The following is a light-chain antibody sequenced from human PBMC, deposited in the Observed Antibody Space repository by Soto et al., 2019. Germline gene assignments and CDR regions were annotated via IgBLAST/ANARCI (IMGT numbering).Light chain of an antibody. Sequence: AIRMTQSPSSFSASAGDTVTITCQASQGISRYLAWYQQRPGKAPKLLIFASSTLQSGVPSRFSGSGSGTDFALTISSLQSEDFATYYCQQYDDFPVTFGQGTRLEIK. CDR3: QQYDDFPVT. CDR1: QGISRY. V-gene: IGKV1-8*01. CDR2: ASS. J-gene: IGKJ5*01.